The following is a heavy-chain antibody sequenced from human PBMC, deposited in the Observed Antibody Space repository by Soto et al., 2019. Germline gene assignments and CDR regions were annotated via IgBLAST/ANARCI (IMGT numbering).Heavy chain of an antibody. Sequence: GWSLRLSCAASGFTFSSYAMSWVRQAPGKGLEWVSAISGSGGSTYYADSVKGRFTISRDNSKNTLYLQMNSLRAEDTAVYYCAKAYYYDSSGSGSFDYWGQGTMVTVSS. D-gene: IGHD3-22*01. V-gene: IGHV3-23*01. J-gene: IGHJ4*02. CDR2: ISGSGGST. CDR3: AKAYYYDSSGSGSFDY. CDR1: GFTFSSYA.